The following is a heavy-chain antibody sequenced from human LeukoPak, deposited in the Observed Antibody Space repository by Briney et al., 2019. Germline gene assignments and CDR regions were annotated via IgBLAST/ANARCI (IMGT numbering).Heavy chain of an antibody. CDR2: IIPIFGTA. CDR1: GGTFSSYA. V-gene: IGHV1-69*06. J-gene: IGHJ5*02. Sequence: SVKVSCKASGGTFSSYAISWVRQAPGQGLEWMGRIIPIFGTANYAQKFQGRVTITADKSTSTAYMELSSLRSEDTAVYYCAREIPKYYYDSSGYDSTWGQGTLVTVSS. CDR3: AREIPKYYYDSSGYDST. D-gene: IGHD3-22*01.